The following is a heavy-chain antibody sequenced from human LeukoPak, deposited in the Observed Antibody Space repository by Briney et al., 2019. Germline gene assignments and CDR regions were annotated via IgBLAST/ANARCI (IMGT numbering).Heavy chain of an antibody. CDR3: ARASPYYDFWIGYYNYYYYYMDV. Sequence: GRSLRLSCAASGFTVSSNYMSWVRQAPGKGLEWVSVIYSGGSTYYADSVKGRFTISRDNSKNTLYLQMNSLRAEDTAVYYCARASPYYDFWIGYYNYYYYYMDVWGKGTTVTVSS. V-gene: IGHV3-53*01. D-gene: IGHD3-3*01. J-gene: IGHJ6*03. CDR1: GFTVSSNY. CDR2: IYSGGST.